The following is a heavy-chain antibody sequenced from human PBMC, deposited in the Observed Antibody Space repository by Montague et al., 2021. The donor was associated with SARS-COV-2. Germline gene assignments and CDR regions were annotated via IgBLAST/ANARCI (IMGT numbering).Heavy chain of an antibody. CDR2: ISYDGSNK. V-gene: IGHV3-30-3*01. Sequence: SLRLSCAAPGFTFSSYAMHWVRQAPGKGLEWVAVISYDGSNKYYADSVKGRFTISRDNSKNTLYLQMNSLRAEDTAVYYCARVYGGSYRGRIDYWGQGTLVTVSS. CDR1: GFTFSSYA. CDR3: ARVYGGSYRGRIDY. J-gene: IGHJ4*02. D-gene: IGHD1-26*01.